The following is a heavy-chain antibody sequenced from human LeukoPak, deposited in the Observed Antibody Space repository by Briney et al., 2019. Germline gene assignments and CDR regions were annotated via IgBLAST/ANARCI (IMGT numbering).Heavy chain of an antibody. Sequence: GSVKVSCKTSGYTFTGHYVHWVRQAPGQGLEWMAMINPGDGGTIFAHRFQARVTVSQDTSTSTVYMEMNDLKSDDTAMYYCARGVGHWFDPSGQGTLVTVSS. CDR2: INPGDGGT. V-gene: IGHV1-46*01. CDR1: GYTFTGHY. CDR3: ARGVGHWFDP. J-gene: IGHJ5*02.